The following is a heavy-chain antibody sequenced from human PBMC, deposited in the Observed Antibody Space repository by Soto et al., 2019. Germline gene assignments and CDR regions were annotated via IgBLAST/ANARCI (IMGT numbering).Heavy chain of an antibody. Sequence: GGSLRLSCAASGFTFSSYAMNWVRQAPGKGLEWVSAISGSGGSTYYADSVKGRFTTSRDNSKNTLYLQMNSLRAEDTAVYYCATRVYSSSWLNSWGQGTLVTVSS. V-gene: IGHV3-23*01. CDR1: GFTFSSYA. D-gene: IGHD6-13*01. CDR2: ISGSGGST. CDR3: ATRVYSSSWLNS. J-gene: IGHJ4*02.